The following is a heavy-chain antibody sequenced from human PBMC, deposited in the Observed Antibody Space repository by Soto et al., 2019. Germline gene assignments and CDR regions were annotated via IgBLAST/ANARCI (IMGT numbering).Heavy chain of an antibody. V-gene: IGHV4-59*01. J-gene: IGHJ4*02. CDR1: GGSISANY. CDR2: VYYSGST. D-gene: IGHD2-15*01. CDR3: ARDDQSCHYGTCSWHFNY. Sequence: SETLSLTCTVSGGSISANYWSWIRQSPVKVLEWIGYVYYSGSTVYNPSLKSRVSISADTSKNQFSLRLSSVTSADTAVYYCARDDQSCHYGTCSWHFNYWGQGAWSPSHQ.